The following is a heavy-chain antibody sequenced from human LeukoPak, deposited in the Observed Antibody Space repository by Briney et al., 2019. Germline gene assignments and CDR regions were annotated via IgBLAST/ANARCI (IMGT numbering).Heavy chain of an antibody. CDR1: GFTFSSYG. V-gene: IGHV3-30*18. D-gene: IGHD3-10*01. CDR2: ISYDGSNK. CDR3: AKDGLDYYGSGSYSEDY. Sequence: GGSLRLSCAASGFTFSSYGMHWVRQAPGKGLEWVAVISYDGSNKYYADSVKGRFTISRDNSKNTLYLQMNSLRAEDTAVYYCAKDGLDYYGSGSYSEDYWGQGTLVTVSS. J-gene: IGHJ4*02.